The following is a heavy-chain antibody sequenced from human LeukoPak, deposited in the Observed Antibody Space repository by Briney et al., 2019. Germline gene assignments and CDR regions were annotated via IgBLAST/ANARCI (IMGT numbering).Heavy chain of an antibody. CDR1: GFTFSSFA. CDR3: AKEGTYNNFWSGYFH. CDR2: VTGSGSVTSST. D-gene: IGHD3-3*01. J-gene: IGHJ4*02. Sequence: GGSLRLSCAASGFTFSSFAMSWVRQAPGKGLEWVSSVTGSGSVTSSTYYADSVKGRFTISRGNSKNTLYLQMNSLRAEDTALYYCAKEGTYNNFWSGYFHWGQGALVTVSS. V-gene: IGHV3-23*01.